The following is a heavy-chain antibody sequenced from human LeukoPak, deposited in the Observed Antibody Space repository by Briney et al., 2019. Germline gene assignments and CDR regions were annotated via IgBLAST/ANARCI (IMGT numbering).Heavy chain of an antibody. CDR1: GDAITGSSYY. J-gene: IGHJ4*02. Sequence: PSETLSLTCTVSGDAITGSSYYWGWIRQSRGKGLEWIGSMYYSGNTYSNPSLESRVTMSADTSKNQFSLKLNSVSVADTAVYYCARQYFDRTGYYYFDYWGQGTLVIVSS. D-gene: IGHD3-22*01. V-gene: IGHV4-39*01. CDR3: ARQYFDRTGYYYFDY. CDR2: MYYSGNT.